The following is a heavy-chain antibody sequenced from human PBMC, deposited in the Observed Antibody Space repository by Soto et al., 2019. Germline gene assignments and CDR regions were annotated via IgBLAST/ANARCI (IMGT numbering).Heavy chain of an antibody. J-gene: IGHJ4*02. CDR3: VADIPPPEGPSYPIDF. CDR1: GFIFSSAW. CDR2: VKSKVDGETK. Sequence: EVQLAESGGGLVEPGGSLRLSCAASGFIFSSAWMSWVRQAPGKGLECVGRVKSKVDGETKEYAAPVKGRALISRDDSKSTLILQINNMKVEDTATYYCVADIPPPEGPSYPIDFWGQGAVVTVSS. V-gene: IGHV3-15*01. D-gene: IGHD3-16*02.